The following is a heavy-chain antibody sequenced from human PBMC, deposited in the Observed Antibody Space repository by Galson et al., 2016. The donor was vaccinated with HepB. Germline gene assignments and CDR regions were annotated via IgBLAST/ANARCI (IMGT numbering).Heavy chain of an antibody. Sequence: SLRLSCAASGFTFGRYAMSWVRQAPGKGPEWVSAISGDGGSTYYAGSVQGRFTSSRDRSTNTMYLQMNSLRTDDTAVYYCARFTQEWLDRVYYFDYWGQGTLVSVS. J-gene: IGHJ4*02. CDR3: ARFTQEWLDRVYYFDY. CDR1: GFTFGRYA. D-gene: IGHD6-19*01. CDR2: ISGDGGST. V-gene: IGHV3-23*01.